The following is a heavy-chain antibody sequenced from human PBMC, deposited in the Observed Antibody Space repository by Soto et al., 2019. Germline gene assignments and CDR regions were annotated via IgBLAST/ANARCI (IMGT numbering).Heavy chain of an antibody. Sequence: GGSLRLSCAASGFTFTYYALHWVRQAPGKGLEWVAVISYDGSNKYYTDSVKGRFTISRDNSKNTLYLQMNSLRSEDTAVYYCVRGLTVLTHPNYFDYWGLGALVTVSS. CDR2: ISYDGSNK. V-gene: IGHV3-30-3*01. D-gene: IGHD4-17*01. CDR1: GFTFTYYA. CDR3: VRGLTVLTHPNYFDY. J-gene: IGHJ4*02.